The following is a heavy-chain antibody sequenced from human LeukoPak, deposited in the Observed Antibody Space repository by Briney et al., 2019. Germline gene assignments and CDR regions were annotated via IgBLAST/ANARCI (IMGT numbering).Heavy chain of an antibody. D-gene: IGHD3-16*02. J-gene: IGHJ4*02. V-gene: IGHV4-59*01. CDR2: IYYSGST. CDR1: GGSISSYY. CDR3: ARGPARGAIFY. Sequence: SETLSLTCTVSGGSISSYYWSWIRQPPGKGLEWIGYIYYSGSTNYNPSLKSRVTISVDTSKNQFSLKLSSVTAADTAVYYCARGPARGAIFYWGQGTLVTVSS.